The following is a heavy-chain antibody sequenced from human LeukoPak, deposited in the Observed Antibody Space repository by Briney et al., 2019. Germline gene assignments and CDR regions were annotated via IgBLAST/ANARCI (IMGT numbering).Heavy chain of an antibody. V-gene: IGHV3-11*01. CDR3: ARMIRGYSYDDLGFDY. J-gene: IGHJ4*02. Sequence: GGSLRLSCAASGFTFGDYYMTWIRQAPGKGLEWVSYISSSGSTIYYADSVKGRFTISRDNAKNSLYLQMNSLRAGDTAVYYCARMIRGYSYDDLGFDYWGQGTLVTVSS. CDR2: ISSSGSTI. D-gene: IGHD5-18*01. CDR1: GFTFGDYY.